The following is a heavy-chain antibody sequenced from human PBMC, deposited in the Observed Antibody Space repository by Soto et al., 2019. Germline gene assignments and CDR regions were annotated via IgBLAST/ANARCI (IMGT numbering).Heavy chain of an antibody. J-gene: IGHJ5*02. CDR1: GGSIGNYY. CDR2: IYYSGST. Sequence: SETLSLTCTVSGGSIGNYYWSWIRQPPGKGLEWIGCIYYSGSTNYNPSLKSRVTISVDTSKNQFSLKLSSVTAADTAVYYCARERYYDSSGYFRNWFDPWGQGTLVTVSS. V-gene: IGHV4-59*01. CDR3: ARERYYDSSGYFRNWFDP. D-gene: IGHD3-22*01.